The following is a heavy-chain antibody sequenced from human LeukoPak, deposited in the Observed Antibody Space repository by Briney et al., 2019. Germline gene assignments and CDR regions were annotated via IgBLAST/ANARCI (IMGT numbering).Heavy chain of an antibody. CDR1: GCSSSGGGCS. V-gene: IGHV4-30-2*01. D-gene: IGHD5-12*01. Sequence: SETLSITSAVAGCSSSGGGCSRRWIRQPPEKGLEWIGYIYHSGSTYYNPSLKSRVTISVDRSKNQFSLKLSSVTAADTAVYYCARGQATFWYFDLWGRGTLVTVSS. CDR2: IYHSGST. CDR3: ARGQATFWYFDL. J-gene: IGHJ2*01.